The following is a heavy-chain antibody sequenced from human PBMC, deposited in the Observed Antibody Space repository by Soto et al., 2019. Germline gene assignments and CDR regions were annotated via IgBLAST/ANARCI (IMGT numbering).Heavy chain of an antibody. D-gene: IGHD6-13*01. CDR1: GFTFSSYA. V-gene: IGHV3-23*01. CDR3: AKESRYSGSWYAIFDY. CDR2: ISGSGGST. Sequence: GGSLRLSCAASGFTFSSYAMSWVRQAPGKGLEWVSAISGSGGSTYYADSVKGRFTISRDNSKNTLYLQMNSLRAEDTAVYYCAKESRYSGSWYAIFDYWGQGTLVTVSS. J-gene: IGHJ4*02.